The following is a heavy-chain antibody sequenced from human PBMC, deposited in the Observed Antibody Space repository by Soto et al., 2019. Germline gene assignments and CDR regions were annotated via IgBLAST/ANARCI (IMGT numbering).Heavy chain of an antibody. CDR2: ITTRASA. CDR3: AKYTITESLGDY. J-gene: IGHJ4*02. V-gene: IGHV3-23*01. D-gene: IGHD3-16*01. CDR1: GFTFSSYA. Sequence: EVQLLESGGGLVQPGGSLRLSCAASGFTFSSYAMSWVRQAPGKGLEWVSGITTRASARYTDSVRGRFTISRDNSKNTLFLQMNNLRAEDTALYYCAKYTITESLGDYWGQGILVTVSS.